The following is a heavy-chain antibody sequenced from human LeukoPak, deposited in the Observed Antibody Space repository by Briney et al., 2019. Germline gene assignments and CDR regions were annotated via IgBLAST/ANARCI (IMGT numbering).Heavy chain of an antibody. CDR1: GFTFSSYG. J-gene: IGHJ5*02. Sequence: GGSLRLSCAASGFTFSSYGMHWVRQAPGKGLEWVAGIWYDGSNKDYADSVKGRFTISRDNSKNTLYLNMDSLRADDTAVYYCAIDPFLSNSSSLNCFDPWGQGTLVTVSS. D-gene: IGHD6-13*01. CDR2: IWYDGSNK. CDR3: AIDPFLSNSSSLNCFDP. V-gene: IGHV3-33*01.